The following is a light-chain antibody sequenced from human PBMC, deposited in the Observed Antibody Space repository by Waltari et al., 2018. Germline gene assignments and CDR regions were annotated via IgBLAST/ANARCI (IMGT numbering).Light chain of an antibody. CDR3: CSYAGTSTVI. CDR2: DVS. Sequence: QSALTQPPSVSGSPGQSITISCTGTSSDVGPLNFVSWYQQHPGKAPKFMIYDVSKRPSGVSNRFSGSKSGNTASLTISGLQAEDEADYYCCSYAGTSTVIFGGGTKLTVL. CDR1: SSDVGPLNF. V-gene: IGLV2-23*02. J-gene: IGLJ2*01.